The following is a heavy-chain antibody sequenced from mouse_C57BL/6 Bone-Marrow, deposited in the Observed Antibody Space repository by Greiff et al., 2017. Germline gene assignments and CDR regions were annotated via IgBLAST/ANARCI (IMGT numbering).Heavy chain of an antibody. CDR1: GFSLTSYG. CDR3: AKNLEDYAMDY. Sequence: VMLVESGPGLVQPSQSLSITCTVSGFSLTSYGVHWVRQSPGKGLEWLGVIWRGGSTDYNAAFMSRLSITKDNSKSQVFVKMNSLQADDTAIYYCAKNLEDYAMDYWGQGTSVTVSA. J-gene: IGHJ4*01. V-gene: IGHV2-5*01. CDR2: IWRGGST.